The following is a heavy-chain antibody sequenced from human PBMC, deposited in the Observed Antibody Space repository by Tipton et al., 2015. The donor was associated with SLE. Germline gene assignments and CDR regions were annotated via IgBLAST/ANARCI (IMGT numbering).Heavy chain of an antibody. Sequence: TLSLTCTVSGGSFSSHYWSWIRQPPGKGLEWIGYIYYSGSTNYNPSLKSRVTISVDTSKNQFSLKLSSVTVADTAVYYCARSAGYGSSWAHFDYWGQGTLVTVSS. CDR3: ARSAGYGSSWAHFDY. CDR1: GGSFSSHY. D-gene: IGHD6-13*01. V-gene: IGHV4-59*11. CDR2: IYYSGST. J-gene: IGHJ4*02.